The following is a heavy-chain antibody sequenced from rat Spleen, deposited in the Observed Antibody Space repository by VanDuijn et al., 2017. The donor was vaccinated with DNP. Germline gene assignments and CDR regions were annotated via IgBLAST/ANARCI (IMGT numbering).Heavy chain of an antibody. D-gene: IGHD1-11*01. J-gene: IGHJ2*01. V-gene: IGHV5-22*01. CDR3: VKDLRGGSAFAY. CDR2: ISHDGSRA. CDR1: GFTFSDYY. Sequence: EVQLVESGGGLVQPGRSMKLSCAASGFTFSDYYMAWVRQAPTKGLEWVATISHDGSRAYYRDSVKGRFTVSRDNAKNTLYLQMNSLRSEDTATYYCVKDLRGGSAFAYWGPGIMVTVSS.